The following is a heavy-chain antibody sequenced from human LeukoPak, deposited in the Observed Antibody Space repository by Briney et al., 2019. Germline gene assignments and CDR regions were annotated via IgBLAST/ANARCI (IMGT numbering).Heavy chain of an antibody. J-gene: IGHJ5*02. V-gene: IGHV3-21*01. D-gene: IGHD3-22*01. CDR1: GFTFSSYS. CDR3: ARGVSDYYDSRVNWFDP. Sequence: GGSLRLSCAASGFTFSSYSMNWVRQAPGKGLEWVSSISSSSSYIYYADSVKGRFTISRDNAKNSLYLQMNSLRAEDTAVYYCARGVSDYYDSRVNWFDPWGQGTLVTVSS. CDR2: ISSSSSYI.